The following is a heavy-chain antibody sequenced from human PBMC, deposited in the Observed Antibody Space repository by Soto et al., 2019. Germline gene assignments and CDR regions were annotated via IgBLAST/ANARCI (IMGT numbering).Heavy chain of an antibody. CDR1: GGSFSGYY. Sequence: PSATLSLTCAFYGGSFSGYYWSWIRQPPGKGLEWIGEINHSGSTNYNPSLKSRVTISVDTSKNQFSLKLSSVTAADTAVYYCARRSSWYLYYYYYGMDVWGQGTTVTVSS. J-gene: IGHJ6*02. D-gene: IGHD6-13*01. CDR3: ARRSSWYLYYYYYGMDV. CDR2: INHSGST. V-gene: IGHV4-34*01.